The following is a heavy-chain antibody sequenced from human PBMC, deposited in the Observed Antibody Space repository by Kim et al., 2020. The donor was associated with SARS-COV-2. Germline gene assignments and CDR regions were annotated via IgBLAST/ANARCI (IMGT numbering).Heavy chain of an antibody. CDR3: ARDYVAYYDDSSGYYY. D-gene: IGHD3-22*01. J-gene: IGHJ4*02. V-gene: IGHV3-11*05. Sequence: KNRYTISRDNAKNSLYLQVNSLSAEDTAVYYCARDYVAYYDDSSGYYYWGQGTLVTVSS.